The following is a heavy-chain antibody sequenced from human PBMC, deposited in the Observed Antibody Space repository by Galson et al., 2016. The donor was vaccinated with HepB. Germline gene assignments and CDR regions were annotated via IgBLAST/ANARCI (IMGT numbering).Heavy chain of an antibody. J-gene: IGHJ3*01. D-gene: IGHD6-13*01. CDR2: ISYDGSNI. Sequence: SLRLSCAASGFTFSDYGLHWVRQAPGKGLEWVTVISYDGSNIHYGDSVWGRFTIPRDNSKSTLYLQMNSLRAEDRAVYYCAAAAAGTGAFHLWGQGTMVTVSS. CDR1: GFTFSDYG. V-gene: IGHV3-30*03. CDR3: AAAAAGTGAFHL.